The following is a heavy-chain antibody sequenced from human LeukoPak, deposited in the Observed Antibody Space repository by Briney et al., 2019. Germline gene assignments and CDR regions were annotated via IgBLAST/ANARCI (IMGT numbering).Heavy chain of an antibody. Sequence: SETLSLTCTVSGGSISSGGYYWSWIRQPPGKGLEWIGYIYHSGSTYYNPSLKSRVTISVDRSKNQFSLKLSSVTAADTAVYYCARLTRVAPYYFDYWDQGTLVTVSS. D-gene: IGHD1-14*01. CDR3: ARLTRVAPYYFDY. J-gene: IGHJ4*02. CDR1: GGSISSGGYY. CDR2: IYHSGST. V-gene: IGHV4-30-2*01.